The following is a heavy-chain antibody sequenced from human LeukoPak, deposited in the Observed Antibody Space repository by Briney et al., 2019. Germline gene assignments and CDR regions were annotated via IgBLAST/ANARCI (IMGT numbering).Heavy chain of an antibody. Sequence: ASVKVSCKASGYTFTSYGISWVRQAPGQGLEWMGWVSAYNGNTNYAQKLQGRVTMTTDTSANTAYMELRSLRSDDTAVYYCARGMYDGLESPLGYWGQGTLVTVSS. J-gene: IGHJ4*02. CDR3: ARGMYDGLESPLGY. V-gene: IGHV1-18*01. D-gene: IGHD3-3*01. CDR1: GYTFTSYG. CDR2: VSAYNGNT.